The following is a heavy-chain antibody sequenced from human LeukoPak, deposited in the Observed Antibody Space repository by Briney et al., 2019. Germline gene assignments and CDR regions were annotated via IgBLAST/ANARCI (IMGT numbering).Heavy chain of an antibody. D-gene: IGHD4-17*01. Sequence: PGGSLRLSCAASGFTLSSYAMSWVRQAPGKGLEWVSAISGSGETTYYADSVKGRFTISRDNSKNTLYLQMNSLRAEDSAVYYCAKDVAAGLRGYFDYWGQGTLVTVSS. V-gene: IGHV3-23*01. CDR2: ISGSGETT. CDR1: GFTLSSYA. CDR3: AKDVAAGLRGYFDY. J-gene: IGHJ4*02.